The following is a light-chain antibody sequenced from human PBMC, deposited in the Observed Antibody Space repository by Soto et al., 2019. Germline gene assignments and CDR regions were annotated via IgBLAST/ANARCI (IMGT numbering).Light chain of an antibody. CDR1: QSVSSN. CDR3: QQYKNWPPIT. Sequence: IVMTQSPATLSMSPGERATLSCRASQSVSSNLAWYQQKPGQAPRLLIYGASTRATGIPDRFSGSGSGTDFTLTIGRLEPEDFALYYCQQYKNWPPITFGQGTRLEIK. V-gene: IGKV3D-15*01. CDR2: GAS. J-gene: IGKJ5*01.